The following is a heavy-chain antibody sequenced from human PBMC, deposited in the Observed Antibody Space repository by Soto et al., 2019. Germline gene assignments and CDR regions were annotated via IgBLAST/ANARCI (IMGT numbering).Heavy chain of an antibody. Sequence: ASVKVSCKASGYTFTGYYMHWVRQAPGQGLEWMGWINPNSGGTNYAQKFQGRVTMTRDTSISTAYMELSRLRSDDTAVYYCARARMVRGVIISYYFDCWGQGTLVTVSS. CDR2: INPNSGGT. D-gene: IGHD3-10*01. CDR1: GYTFTGYY. V-gene: IGHV1-2*02. J-gene: IGHJ4*02. CDR3: ARARMVRGVIISYYFDC.